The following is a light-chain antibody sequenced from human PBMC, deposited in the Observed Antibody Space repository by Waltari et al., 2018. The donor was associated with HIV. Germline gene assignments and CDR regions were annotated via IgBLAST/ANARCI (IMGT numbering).Light chain of an antibody. CDR2: DAS. J-gene: IGKJ4*02. CDR3: QQRSNWPPL. V-gene: IGKV3-11*01. CDR1: QSVSSY. Sequence: EIVLTQSPAILSLSPGERAPLACRASQSVSSYLAWYQQKPGQAPRLLIYDASNMATGIPARFSGSGSWTDFTLTISSLEPEDFAVYYCQQRSNWPPLFGGGTKVEIK.